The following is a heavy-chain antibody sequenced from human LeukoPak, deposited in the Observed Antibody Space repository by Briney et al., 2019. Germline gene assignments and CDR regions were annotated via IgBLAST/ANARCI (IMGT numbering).Heavy chain of an antibody. CDR3: ARPAAVRGAPWYYGMDA. Sequence: SVKVSCKASGGTFSSYAISWVRQAPGQGLEWMGGIIPIFGTANYAQKFQGRVTITADESTSTAYMELSSLRSEDTAVYYCARPAAVRGAPWYYGMDAWGQGTTVTVSS. V-gene: IGHV1-69*13. CDR1: GGTFSSYA. J-gene: IGHJ6*02. D-gene: IGHD3-10*01. CDR2: IIPIFGTA.